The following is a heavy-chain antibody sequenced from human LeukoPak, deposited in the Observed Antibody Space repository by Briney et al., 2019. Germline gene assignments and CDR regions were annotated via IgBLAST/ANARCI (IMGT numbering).Heavy chain of an antibody. CDR3: ARLADCSSSSCRSFDY. V-gene: IGHV1-2*02. D-gene: IGHD2-2*01. J-gene: IGHJ4*02. CDR2: INPNSGGT. CDR1: GYTFTGYY. Sequence: ASVKVSCKASGYTFTGYYMHWVRQAPGQGLEWMGWINPNSGGTNYAQKFQGRVTMTRDTSISTAYMELSRLRSDDTAVYYCARLADCSSSSCRSFDYWGQGTLVTVSS.